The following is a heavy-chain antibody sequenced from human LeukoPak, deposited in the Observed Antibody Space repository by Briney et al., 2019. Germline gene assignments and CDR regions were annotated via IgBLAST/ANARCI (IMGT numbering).Heavy chain of an antibody. J-gene: IGHJ3*01. V-gene: IGHV3-30*01. CDR1: GFTFSSFA. D-gene: IGHD1-7*01. CDR2: ISDDGSNT. CDR3: AKDQRRSTWNYGDALDF. Sequence: GGSLTLSCAASGFTFSSFAIHWVRQALGKGLEWVAVISDDGSNTYYAYSVKGRFTISRDNSKNTVYLQVNSLRAEDTAVYYCAKDQRRSTWNYGDALDFWGQGTMVFVSS.